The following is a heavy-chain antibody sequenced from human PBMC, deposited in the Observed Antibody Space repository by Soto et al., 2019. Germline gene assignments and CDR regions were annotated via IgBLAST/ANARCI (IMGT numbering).Heavy chain of an antibody. CDR1: GYSFTSYW. CDR2: IYPGDSDT. Sequence: PGESLKISCKGSGYSFTSYWIGWVRQMPGKGLEWMGIIYPGDSDTRYSPSFQGQVTISADKSISTAYLQWSSLKASDTAMYYCARPYGSGSYYNKGRQRFDIWGQGTMVTVSS. CDR3: ARPYGSGSYYNKGRQRFDI. D-gene: IGHD3-10*01. J-gene: IGHJ3*02. V-gene: IGHV5-51*01.